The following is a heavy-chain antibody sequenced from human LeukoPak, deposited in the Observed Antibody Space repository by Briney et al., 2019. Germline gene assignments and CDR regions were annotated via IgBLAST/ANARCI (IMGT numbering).Heavy chain of an antibody. J-gene: IGHJ4*02. CDR1: GYTFTSYY. V-gene: IGHV1-46*01. CDR2: INPSVGST. Sequence: GASVKVSCKASGYTFTSYYMHWVRQAPGQGLEWMGIINPSVGSTDYAQKFQGRVTMTRDTSTNTVYMELSSLRPEDTAVYYCARDWTAYSSSGSIFDYWGQGTLVTVST. D-gene: IGHD3-22*01. CDR3: ARDWTAYSSSGSIFDY.